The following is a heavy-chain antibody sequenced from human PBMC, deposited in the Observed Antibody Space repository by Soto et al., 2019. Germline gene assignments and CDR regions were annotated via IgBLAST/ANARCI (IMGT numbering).Heavy chain of an antibody. CDR3: AKDTYYYDRSGYYTYDH. CDR2: VSYDGSNK. V-gene: IGHV3-30*18. CDR1: GFTFSSYG. Sequence: PGGSLILSCAASGFTFSSYGVHWVRQAPGKGLEWVASVSYDGSNKHYADSVKGRFTISRDNSRNTLDLQMNSLRAEDTAVYYCAKDTYYYDRSGYYTYDHWGQGTQVTXSS. D-gene: IGHD3-22*01. J-gene: IGHJ4*02.